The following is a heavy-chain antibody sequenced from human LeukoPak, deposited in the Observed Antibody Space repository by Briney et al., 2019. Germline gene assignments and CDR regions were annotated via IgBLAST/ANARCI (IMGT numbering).Heavy chain of an antibody. Sequence: QAGGSLRLSCAASGFTVSSNYMSWVRQAPGKGLEWVSVIYSGGSTYYADSVKGRFTISRDNSKNTLYLQMNSLRAEDTAVYYCARENYYYYYGMDVWGQGTTVTVSS. J-gene: IGHJ6*02. CDR3: ARENYYYYYGMDV. V-gene: IGHV3-66*01. CDR2: IYSGGST. CDR1: GFTVSSNY.